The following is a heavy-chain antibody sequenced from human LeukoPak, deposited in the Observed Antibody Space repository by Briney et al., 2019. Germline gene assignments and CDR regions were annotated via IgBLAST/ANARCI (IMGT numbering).Heavy chain of an antibody. D-gene: IGHD2-15*01. CDR2: ISSSGSTI. V-gene: IGHV3-48*03. CDR3: ARDSHRWGALGYCSGGSCYSPY. Sequence: PGGSLRLSCAASGSTFSSYEMNWVRQAPEKGLEWVSYISSSGSTIYYADSVKGRFTISRDNAKNSLYLQMNSLRAEDTAVYYCARDSHRWGALGYCSGGSCYSPYWGQGTLVTVSS. J-gene: IGHJ4*02. CDR1: GSTFSSYE.